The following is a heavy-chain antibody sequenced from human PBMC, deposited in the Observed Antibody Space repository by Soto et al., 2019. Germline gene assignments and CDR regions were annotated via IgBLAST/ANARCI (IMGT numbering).Heavy chain of an antibody. CDR2: ISYDGSNK. V-gene: IGHV3-30-3*01. J-gene: IGHJ4*02. CDR1: GFTFSSYA. D-gene: IGHD3-3*01. CDR3: ARETLEWSSYYFDY. Sequence: GGSLRLSCAASGFTFSSYAMHWVRQAPGKGLEWVAVISYDGSNKYYADSVKGRFTISRDNSKNTLYLQMNSLRAEDTAVYYCARETLEWSSYYFDYWGQGTLVTVSS.